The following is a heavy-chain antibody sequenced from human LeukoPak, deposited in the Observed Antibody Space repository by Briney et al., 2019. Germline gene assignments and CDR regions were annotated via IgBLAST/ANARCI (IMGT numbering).Heavy chain of an antibody. D-gene: IGHD1-7*01. V-gene: IGHV3-66*01. CDR1: GITVSTNH. Sequence: GGSLRLSCAASGITVSTNHMSWVRQAPGKGLEWVSVIYSGGSTFYADSVKGRFTVSRDNSKDTVFLEMKSLRAEDTAVYYCARGITATSGFDPWGQGTLVTVSS. CDR3: ARGITATSGFDP. CDR2: IYSGGST. J-gene: IGHJ5*02.